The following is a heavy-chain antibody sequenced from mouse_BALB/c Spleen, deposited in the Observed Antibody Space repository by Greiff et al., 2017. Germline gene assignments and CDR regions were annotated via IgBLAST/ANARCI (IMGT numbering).Heavy chain of an antibody. CDR3: ARGVRRPYAMDY. D-gene: IGHD2-14*01. J-gene: IGHJ4*01. CDR1: GFTFSSYA. CDR2: ISSGGST. Sequence: EVHVVESGGGLVKPGGSLKLSCAASGFTFSSYAMSWVRQTPEKRLEWVASISSGGSTYYPDSVKGRFTISRDNARNILYLQMSSLRSEDTAMYYCARGVRRPYAMDYWGQGTSVTVSS. V-gene: IGHV5-6-5*01.